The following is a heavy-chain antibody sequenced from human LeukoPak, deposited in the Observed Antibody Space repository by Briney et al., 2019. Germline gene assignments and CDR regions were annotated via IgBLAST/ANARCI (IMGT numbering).Heavy chain of an antibody. Sequence: ASVKVSCKASGYTFTYYYIHWVRQAPGQGLEWMGWINPNSGGTNYAQKFQGRVTMTRDTSISTAYMELSGPRSDDTAVYYCARDYPGMITGVEKYFFDYWGQGTLVTVSS. V-gene: IGHV1-2*02. J-gene: IGHJ4*02. CDR2: INPNSGGT. CDR1: GYTFTYYY. D-gene: IGHD7-27*01. CDR3: ARDYPGMITGVEKYFFDY.